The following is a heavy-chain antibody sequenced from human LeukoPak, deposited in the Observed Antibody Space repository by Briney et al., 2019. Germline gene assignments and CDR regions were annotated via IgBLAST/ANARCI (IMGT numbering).Heavy chain of an antibody. V-gene: IGHV3-13*01. Sequence: GGSLRLSCAASGFTFSSYDMHWVRQGTGKSLEWVSAIGTAGNTNYAGSVKGRFTISRENAKNSLYLQMNSLRAGDTAVYYCARVRSDSSGWHHVLDWGQGTLVTVSS. D-gene: IGHD6-19*01. CDR3: ARVRSDSSGWHHVLD. CDR1: GFTFSSYD. CDR2: IGTAGNT. J-gene: IGHJ4*02.